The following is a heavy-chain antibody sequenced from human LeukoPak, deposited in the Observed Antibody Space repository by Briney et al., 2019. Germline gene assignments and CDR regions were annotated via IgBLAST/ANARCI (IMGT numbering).Heavy chain of an antibody. CDR2: IDPSGGST. D-gene: IGHD2-2*01. Sequence: ASVKVSCKASGYTFISYYIHWVRQAPGQGLEGMGIIDPSGGSTTYAQKFQGRVTMTRDTSTNTVYMQLSSLRSEDTAVYYCARRVYCTSASCYHYHYYMDVWGKGTTVTVSS. J-gene: IGHJ6*03. V-gene: IGHV1-46*03. CDR3: ARRVYCTSASCYHYHYYMDV. CDR1: GYTFISYY.